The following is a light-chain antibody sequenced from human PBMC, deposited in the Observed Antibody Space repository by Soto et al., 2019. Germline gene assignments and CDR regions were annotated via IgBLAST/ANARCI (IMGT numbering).Light chain of an antibody. V-gene: IGLV1-44*01. CDR1: SSNIESNT. J-gene: IGLJ1*01. CDR2: SNT. CDR3: AAWDDSLNGYV. Sequence: QSVLTQPPSASGTPGQRVTISCSGSSSNIESNTVNWFQQLPGTAPKLLIYSNTQRPSGVPDRFSGSKSGTSASLAISGLQSEDEADYYCAAWDDSLNGYVFGTWTKLTVL.